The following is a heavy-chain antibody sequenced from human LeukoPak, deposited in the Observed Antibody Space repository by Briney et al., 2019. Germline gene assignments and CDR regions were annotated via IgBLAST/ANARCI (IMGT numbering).Heavy chain of an antibody. D-gene: IGHD3-9*01. CDR1: GYTFTSYA. J-gene: IGHJ4*02. CDR3: AREGYFDWLLSHQPFDY. Sequence: ASVKVSCKASGYTFTSYAMNWVRQAPGQGLEWMGWINTNTGNPTYAQGFTGRFVFSLDTSVSTAYLQISSLKAEDTAVYYCAREGYFDWLLSHQPFDYWGQGTLVTVSS. CDR2: INTNTGNP. V-gene: IGHV7-4-1*02.